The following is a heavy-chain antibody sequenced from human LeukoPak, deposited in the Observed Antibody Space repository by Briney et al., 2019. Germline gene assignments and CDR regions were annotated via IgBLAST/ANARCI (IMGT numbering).Heavy chain of an antibody. J-gene: IGHJ4*02. CDR1: GGSISSGGYY. V-gene: IGHV4-30-2*01. D-gene: IGHD6-6*01. Sequence: PSETLSLTCTVSGGSISSGGYYWSWIRQPPGKGLEWIGYIYHSGSTYYNPSLKSRVTISVDRSKNQFSLKLSSVTAADTAVYYCARDFSSSVGYWGQGTLVTVSS. CDR3: ARDFSSSVGY. CDR2: IYHSGST.